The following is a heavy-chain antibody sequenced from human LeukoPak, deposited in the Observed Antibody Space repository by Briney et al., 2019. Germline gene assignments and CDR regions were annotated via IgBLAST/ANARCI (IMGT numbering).Heavy chain of an antibody. Sequence: GGSLRLSCAASGFTFTNYAMSWVRQAPGKGLEWVSGMSGRGVSTYYAGSVKGRFTISSDNSKNTLYLQMNSLRAEDTAIYYCAKDCNGGNCYIDYWGQGTLVTVAS. CDR2: MSGRGVST. D-gene: IGHD2-15*01. CDR3: AKDCNGGNCYIDY. J-gene: IGHJ4*02. CDR1: GFTFTNYA. V-gene: IGHV3-23*01.